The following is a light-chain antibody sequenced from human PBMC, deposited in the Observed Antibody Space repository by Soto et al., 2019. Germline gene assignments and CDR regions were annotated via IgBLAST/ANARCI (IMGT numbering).Light chain of an antibody. CDR3: QQYDSYPT. J-gene: IGKJ5*01. CDR2: GVS. CDR1: QGIGNY. V-gene: IGKV1-16*02. Sequence: DIQMTQSPSSLSASVGDRVTITCRASQGIGNYLAWFQQEPGKAPKSLIYGVSGLHSGVPSKFRGSGSGTDFTLTIYSVQPEDFATYYCQQYDSYPTFGQGTRLEIK.